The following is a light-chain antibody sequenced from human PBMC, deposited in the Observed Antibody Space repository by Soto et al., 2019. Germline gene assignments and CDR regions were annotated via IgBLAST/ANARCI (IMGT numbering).Light chain of an antibody. J-gene: IGLJ3*02. V-gene: IGLV2-23*02. Sequence: QSALTQPASVSGSPGQSITISCTGTSSDIGTYNLVSWYQQHPGKAPKLMIHEVTKRPSGVSNRFSASKSDNTASLTISGLQAEDEADYYCCSYAGSTTWVFGGGTKLTVL. CDR3: CSYAGSTTWV. CDR1: SSDIGTYNL. CDR2: EVT.